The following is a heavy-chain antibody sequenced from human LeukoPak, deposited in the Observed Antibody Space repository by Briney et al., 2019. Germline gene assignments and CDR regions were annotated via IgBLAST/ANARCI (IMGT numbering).Heavy chain of an antibody. CDR3: AKDNRRHYTSGPNPDSLH. V-gene: IGHV3-33*03. CDR1: GFTFSSYG. D-gene: IGHD6-19*01. CDR2: IWYDGSNK. J-gene: IGHJ4*02. Sequence: GGSLRLSCAASGFTFSSYGMHWVRQAPGKGLEWVAVIWYDGSNKYYADSVKGRFTISKDNAKNSLYLQMDSLRVEDTAFYYCAKDNRRHYTSGPNPDSLHWGQGALVTVSS.